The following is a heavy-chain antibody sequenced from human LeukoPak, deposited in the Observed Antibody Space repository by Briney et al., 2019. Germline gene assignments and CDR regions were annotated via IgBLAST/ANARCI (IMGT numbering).Heavy chain of an antibody. CDR3: AKGPVIGAAYNWFES. CDR2: ISSSSSYI. V-gene: IGHV3-21*01. Sequence: PGGSLRLSCAASGLTFSSYSMNWVRQAPGKGLEWVSSISSSSSYIYYADSVKGRFTISRDNARNSLFLQMNSLRAEDTAVYYCAKGPVIGAAYNWFESWGQGTLVTVSS. D-gene: IGHD2/OR15-2a*01. CDR1: GLTFSSYS. J-gene: IGHJ5*01.